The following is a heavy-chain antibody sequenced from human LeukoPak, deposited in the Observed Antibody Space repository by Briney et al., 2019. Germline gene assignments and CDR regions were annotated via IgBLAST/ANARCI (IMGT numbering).Heavy chain of an antibody. Sequence: GGSLRLSCAASGFTFSSYGMHWVRQAPGKGLEWVAVISYDGSNKYYADSVKGRFTISRDNAKNSLYLQMNSLRAEDTAVYYCARGEYSYGPYYYYGMDVWGQGTTVTVSS. CDR2: ISYDGSNK. V-gene: IGHV3-30*03. CDR1: GFTFSSYG. D-gene: IGHD5-18*01. J-gene: IGHJ6*02. CDR3: ARGEYSYGPYYYYGMDV.